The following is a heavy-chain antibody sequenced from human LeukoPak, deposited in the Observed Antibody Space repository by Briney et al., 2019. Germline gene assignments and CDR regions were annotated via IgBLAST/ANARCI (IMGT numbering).Heavy chain of an antibody. CDR3: ARDYSDSSSWYVAAFDI. V-gene: IGHV7-4-1*02. CDR1: GYTFTSYA. J-gene: IGHJ3*02. D-gene: IGHD6-13*01. CDR2: INTNTGNP. Sequence: GASVKVSCKASGYTFTSYAMNWVRQAPGQGLEWMGWINTNTGNPTYAQGFTGRFVFSLDTSVSTAYLQISSLKAEDTAVYYCARDYSDSSSWYVAAFDIWGQGTMVTVSS.